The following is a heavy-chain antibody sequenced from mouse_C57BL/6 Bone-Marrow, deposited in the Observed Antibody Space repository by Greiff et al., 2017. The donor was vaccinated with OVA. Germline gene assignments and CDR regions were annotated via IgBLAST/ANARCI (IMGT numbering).Heavy chain of an antibody. J-gene: IGHJ2*01. Sequence: VQLQQPGAELVKPGASVKLSCKASGYTFTSYWMHWVKQRPGRGLEWIGRIDPNSGGTKYNEKFKSKATLTVDKPSSTAYMQLSSLTSEDSAVYYCAMITTVVAGGYFDYWGQGTTLTVSS. CDR2: IDPNSGGT. CDR1: GYTFTSYW. D-gene: IGHD1-1*01. V-gene: IGHV1-72*01. CDR3: AMITTVVAGGYFDY.